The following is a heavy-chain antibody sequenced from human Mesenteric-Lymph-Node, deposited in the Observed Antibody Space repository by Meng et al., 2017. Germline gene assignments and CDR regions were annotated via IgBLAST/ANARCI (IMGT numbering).Heavy chain of an antibody. D-gene: IGHD6-19*01. CDR3: AREKRHSSGWYFFDY. CDR1: GSSITGDNY. V-gene: IGHV4-38-2*02. CDR2: IYYGGSS. J-gene: IGHJ4*02. Sequence: SETLSLTCAVSGSSITGDNYWAWGGIRQPPGKGLEWIGTIYYGGSSYYNPSLKSRVAISVDTSNNQFSLKVDSVTAADTAVYYCAREKRHSSGWYFFDYWGQGSLVTVSS.